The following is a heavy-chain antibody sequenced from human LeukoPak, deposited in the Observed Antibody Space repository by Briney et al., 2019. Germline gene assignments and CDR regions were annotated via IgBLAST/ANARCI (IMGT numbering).Heavy chain of an antibody. CDR3: VRADSAAAGLFDC. D-gene: IGHD6-13*01. J-gene: IGHJ4*02. CDR2: IYYSGSP. V-gene: IGHV4-31*03. Sequence: SQALSLTCTVSGGSISSGGYYWTWIRPYPGKGLEWIGYIYYSGSPYYNPSLKSRVTISVDKSKNQFSLNLSSVTAADTAVYYCVRADSAAAGLFDCWGQGTLVTVSS. CDR1: GGSISSGGYY.